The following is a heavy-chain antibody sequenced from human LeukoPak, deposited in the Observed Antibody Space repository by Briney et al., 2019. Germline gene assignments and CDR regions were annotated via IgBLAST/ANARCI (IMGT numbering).Heavy chain of an antibody. Sequence: PGGSLRLSCAASGLTFSSYGMHWVRQAPGKGLEWVAVIWYDGSNKYYADSVKGRFTISRDNSKNTLYLQMNSLRAEDTAVYYCARVHDCGGDCYPGHFDYWGQGTLVTVSS. CDR3: ARVHDCGGDCYPGHFDY. J-gene: IGHJ4*02. D-gene: IGHD2-21*02. CDR2: IWYDGSNK. CDR1: GLTFSSYG. V-gene: IGHV3-33*01.